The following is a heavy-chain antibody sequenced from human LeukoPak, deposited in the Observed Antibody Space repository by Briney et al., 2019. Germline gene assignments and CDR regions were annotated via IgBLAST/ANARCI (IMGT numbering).Heavy chain of an antibody. CDR2: IKQDGSEK. V-gene: IGHV3-7*01. CDR1: GFTFSSYW. CDR3: ARDWRTQVLHPYYFEY. D-gene: IGHD3-16*01. J-gene: IGHJ4*02. Sequence: PGGSLRLSCAASGFTFSSYWMSWVRQAPGKGLEWMANIKQDGSEKYYVDSVKGRFTISRDNAKNSLYLQMNSLRAEDTAVYYCARDWRTQVLHPYYFEYWGQGVLVTVSS.